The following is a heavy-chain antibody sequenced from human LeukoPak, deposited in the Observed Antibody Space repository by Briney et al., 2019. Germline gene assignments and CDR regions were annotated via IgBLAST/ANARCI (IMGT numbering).Heavy chain of an antibody. J-gene: IGHJ3*02. CDR2: IKQDGSEK. CDR1: GFTFSSYW. V-gene: IGHV3-7*01. CDR3: ARDRKGYYDILTGIDAFDI. D-gene: IGHD3-9*01. Sequence: PGGSLRLSCAASGFTFSSYWMSWVRQAPGKGLEWVANIKQDGSEKYYVDSVKGRFTISRDNAKNSLYLQMNSLRAEDTAVYYCARDRKGYYDILTGIDAFDIWGQGTMVTVSS.